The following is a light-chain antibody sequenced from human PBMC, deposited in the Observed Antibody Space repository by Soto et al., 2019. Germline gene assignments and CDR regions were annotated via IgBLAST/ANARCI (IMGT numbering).Light chain of an antibody. CDR1: NIGGKS. Sequence: SYELTQPPSVSVAPGQTARITCGGNNIGGKSVHWYQQKPGQAPVLVVYDDSDRPSGIPDRFSGSNSGDTATRTIRRVEAGDEADYYCHVWDSSSDHYVFGTGTKVTV. J-gene: IGLJ1*01. CDR3: HVWDSSSDHYV. CDR2: DDS. V-gene: IGLV3-21*02.